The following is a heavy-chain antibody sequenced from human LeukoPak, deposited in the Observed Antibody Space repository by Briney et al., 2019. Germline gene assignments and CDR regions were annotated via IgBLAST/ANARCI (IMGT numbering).Heavy chain of an antibody. J-gene: IGHJ2*01. V-gene: IGHV1-69*13. D-gene: IGHD6-13*01. CDR2: IIPIFGTA. Sequence: GASVKVSCKASGGTFSSYAISWVRQAPGQGLEWMGGIIPIFGTANYAQKFQGRVTITADESTSTAYMELSSLRSEDTAVYYCLGFARYSSSWSSWGYFDLWGRGTLVTVSS. CDR1: GGTFSSYA. CDR3: LGFARYSSSWSSWGYFDL.